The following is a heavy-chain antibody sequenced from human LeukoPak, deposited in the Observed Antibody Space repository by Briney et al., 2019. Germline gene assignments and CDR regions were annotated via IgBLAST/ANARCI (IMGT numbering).Heavy chain of an antibody. J-gene: IGHJ3*02. Sequence: PSETLPLTCAVSGGSISSSTYYWGWIRQPPGKGLDWIGNIYYSGSTHYKPSLKSRVTISIDTSKNQFSLTLSSVTAADTAVYYCARLPRPVGSIPHDAFDICGQGAMIAASS. D-gene: IGHD1-26*01. CDR3: ARLPRPVGSIPHDAFDI. CDR2: IYYSGST. V-gene: IGHV4-39*01. CDR1: GGSISSSTYY.